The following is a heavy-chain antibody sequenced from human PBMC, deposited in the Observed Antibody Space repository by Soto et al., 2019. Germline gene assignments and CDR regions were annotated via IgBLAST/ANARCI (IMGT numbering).Heavy chain of an antibody. D-gene: IGHD2-15*01. CDR1: GYSVSSSDYY. Sequence: TLSLTCSVSGYSVSSSDYYWAWIRQPPGKGLEWIGSMLYSGLTYYNPSLKSRVTLSVDTSKDQFSVRLNSVTASDTAAYYCAPLSVSLSGPYGIHVWGQGTTVTVSS. CDR2: MLYSGLT. V-gene: IGHV4-39*01. CDR3: APLSVSLSGPYGIHV. J-gene: IGHJ6*02.